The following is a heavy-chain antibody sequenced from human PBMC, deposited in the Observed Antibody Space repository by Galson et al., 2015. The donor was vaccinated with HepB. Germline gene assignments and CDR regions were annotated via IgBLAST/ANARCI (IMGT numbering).Heavy chain of an antibody. CDR1: GFTFSSYA. J-gene: IGHJ4*02. V-gene: IGHV3-30-3*01. CDR3: ARDSLPYCSGGSCYSLDY. CDR2: ISYDGSNK. Sequence: SLRLSCAASGFTFSSYAMHWVRQAPGKGLEWVAVISYDGSNKYYADSVKGRFTISRDNSKNTLYLQMNSLRAEDTAVYYCARDSLPYCSGGSCYSLDYWGQGTLVTVSS. D-gene: IGHD2-15*01.